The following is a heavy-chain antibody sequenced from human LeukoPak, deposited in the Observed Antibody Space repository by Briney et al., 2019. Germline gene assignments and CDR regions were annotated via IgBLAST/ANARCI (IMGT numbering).Heavy chain of an antibody. V-gene: IGHV6-1*01. CDR3: AREWYGIVVVVADPYYYYGMDV. CDR1: GDSVSSNSAA. CDR2: TYYRSKWYN. D-gene: IGHD2-15*01. Sequence: SQTLSLTCAISGDSVSSNSAAWNWIRQSPSRGLEWLGRTYYRSKWYNDYAVSVKSRITINPDTSKNQFSLQLNSVTPEDTAVYYCAREWYGIVVVVADPYYYYGMDVWGQGTTVTVSS. J-gene: IGHJ6*02.